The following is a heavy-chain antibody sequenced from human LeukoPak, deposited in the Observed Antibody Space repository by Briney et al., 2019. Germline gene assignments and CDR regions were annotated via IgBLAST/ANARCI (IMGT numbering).Heavy chain of an antibody. V-gene: IGHV1-69*13. J-gene: IGHJ5*02. CDR1: GGTFSSYA. CDR3: ARDLACSSTSCRWFDP. Sequence: GASVKVSCKASGGTFSSYAISWVRQAPGQGLEWMGGIIPIFGTANYAQKFQGRVTITADESTSTAYMELSSLRSEDTAAYYCARDLACSSTSCRWFDPWGQGTLVTVSS. CDR2: IIPIFGTA. D-gene: IGHD2-2*01.